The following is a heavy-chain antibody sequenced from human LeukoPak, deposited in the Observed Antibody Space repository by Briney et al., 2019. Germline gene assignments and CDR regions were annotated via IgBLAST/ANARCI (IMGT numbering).Heavy chain of an antibody. J-gene: IGHJ4*02. Sequence: GGSLRLSCAASGFTFSNAWMSWVRQAPGKGLEWVSAISGSGGSTYYADSVKGRFTISRDNSKNTLYLQMNSLRAEDTAVYYCVESGSYQYYFDYWGQGTLVTVSS. D-gene: IGHD1-26*01. CDR3: VESGSYQYYFDY. CDR1: GFTFSNAW. V-gene: IGHV3-23*01. CDR2: ISGSGGST.